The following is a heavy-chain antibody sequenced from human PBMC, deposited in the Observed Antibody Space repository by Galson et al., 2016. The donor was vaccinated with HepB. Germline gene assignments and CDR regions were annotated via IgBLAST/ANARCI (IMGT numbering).Heavy chain of an antibody. CDR2: IYYSGST. J-gene: IGHJ2*01. CDR1: GGSISSYY. CDR3: ARVPPDTASGFFDL. V-gene: IGHV4-59*01. D-gene: IGHD5-18*01. Sequence: ETLSLTCTVSGGSISSYYWSWIRQPPGKGLEWIGFIYYSGSTNYNPSLKSRVTISVDTSKNQFSLKLSSVTAADTAVYYCARVPPDTASGFFDLWAVAPWSLSPQ.